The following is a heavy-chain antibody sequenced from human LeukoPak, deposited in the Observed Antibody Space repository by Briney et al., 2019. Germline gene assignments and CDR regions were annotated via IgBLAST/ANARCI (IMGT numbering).Heavy chain of an antibody. V-gene: IGHV4-59*08. CDR3: ARLGSYYYDILAAFDI. D-gene: IGHD3-22*01. J-gene: IGHJ3*02. CDR1: GGSISSYY. CDR2: LYYSGST. Sequence: SETLSLTCTVSGGSISSYYWSWIRQPPGKGLEWIGYLYYSGSTNYNPSLKSRVTISVDTSKNQFSLKLSSVTAADTAVYYCARLGSYYYDILAAFDIWGQGTMVTVSS.